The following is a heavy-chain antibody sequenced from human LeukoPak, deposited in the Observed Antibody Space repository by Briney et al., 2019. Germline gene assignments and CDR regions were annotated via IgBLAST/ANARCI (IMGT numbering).Heavy chain of an antibody. V-gene: IGHV1-69*13. Sequence: ASVKVSCKASGGTFSSYAISWVRQAPGQGLEWMGGIIPIFGAANYAQSFRGRVTITADGSTRIAYMELSGLRSDDTAVYYCATHNAYSYGYIFDYWGQGTLVTVSS. CDR1: GGTFSSYA. D-gene: IGHD5-24*01. J-gene: IGHJ4*02. CDR2: IIPIFGAA. CDR3: ATHNAYSYGYIFDY.